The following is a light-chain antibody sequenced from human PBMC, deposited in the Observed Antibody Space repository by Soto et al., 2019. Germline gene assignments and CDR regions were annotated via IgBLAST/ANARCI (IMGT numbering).Light chain of an antibody. CDR1: QSVSSNY. Sequence: EMVLTHSLGTLSLSTGERATLSCRASQSVSSNYLAWYQQKPGQSPRLLIYGASNRASGISDRFSGSGSGTDFTLTIYRLEPEDFAVYYCQHYDTSPWTFGQGTKVDIK. CDR3: QHYDTSPWT. CDR2: GAS. V-gene: IGKV3-20*01. J-gene: IGKJ1*01.